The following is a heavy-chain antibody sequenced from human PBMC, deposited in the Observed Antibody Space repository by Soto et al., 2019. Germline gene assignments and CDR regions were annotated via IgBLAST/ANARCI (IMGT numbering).Heavy chain of an antibody. V-gene: IGHV3-30*18. CDR3: AKDTYYYDSSGYSPDY. CDR2: ISYDGSNK. D-gene: IGHD3-22*01. Sequence: QVQLVESGGGVVQPGRSLRLYCAASGFTFSSYGMHWVRQAPGKGLEWVAVISYDGSNKYYADSVKGRLTISRNNSKNTLYLQMNSLRAEDTAVYYCAKDTYYYDSSGYSPDYWGQGTLVTVSS. J-gene: IGHJ4*02. CDR1: GFTFSSYG.